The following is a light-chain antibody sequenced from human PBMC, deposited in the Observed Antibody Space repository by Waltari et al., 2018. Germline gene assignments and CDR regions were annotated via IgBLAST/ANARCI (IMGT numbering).Light chain of an antibody. CDR2: EVT. Sequence: QSALTQPPSASGSPGQSVTISCTGTSSDVGGFNYVSWYQQNPGKVPKLMIYEVTKRPSGFPVRFSGSKSGNTASLTVSGLQTEDEADYYCQVWHSGSDLGAYVFGTGTKVTVL. V-gene: IGLV2-8*01. CDR1: SSDVGGFNY. J-gene: IGLJ1*01. CDR3: QVWHSGSDLGAYV.